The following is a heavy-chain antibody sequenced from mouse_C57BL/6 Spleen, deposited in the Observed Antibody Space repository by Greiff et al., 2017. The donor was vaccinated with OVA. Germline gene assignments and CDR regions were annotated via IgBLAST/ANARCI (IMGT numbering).Heavy chain of an antibody. CDR3: ARRDYYGSSYGFDY. V-gene: IGHV1-81*01. CDR1: GYTFTSYG. D-gene: IGHD1-1*01. J-gene: IGHJ2*01. Sequence: VQLQQSGAELARPGASVKLSCKASGYTFTSYGISWVKQRTGQGLEWIGEIYPRSGNTYYNEKFKGKATLTADKSSSTAYMELRSLTSEDSAVYFCARRDYYGSSYGFDYWGQGTTLTVSS. CDR2: IYPRSGNT.